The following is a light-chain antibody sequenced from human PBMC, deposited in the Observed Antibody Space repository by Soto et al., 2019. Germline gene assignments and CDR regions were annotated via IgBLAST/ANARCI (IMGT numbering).Light chain of an antibody. CDR2: SAS. CDR3: QQYGTVPNT. Sequence: EIVLTQSPGTLSLSPGGRVTLSCRASQRVSSNYVAWYQQRPGQPPRLLIYSASRRANGIPDRFSGSGSGTDFTLTLSRLESEDFGVYYCQQYGTVPNTFGQGTRLEIK. J-gene: IGKJ5*01. V-gene: IGKV3-20*01. CDR1: QRVSSNY.